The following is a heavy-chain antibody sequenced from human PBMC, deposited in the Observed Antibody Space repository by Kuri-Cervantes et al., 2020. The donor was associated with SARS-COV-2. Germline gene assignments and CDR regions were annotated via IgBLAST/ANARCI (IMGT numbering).Heavy chain of an antibody. D-gene: IGHD3-22*01. J-gene: IGHJ4*02. CDR2: ISHDGSNK. V-gene: IGHV3-30*18. CDR1: GFTFSSYG. CDR3: AKTYYDSSGLH. Sequence: GESLKISCAASGFTFSSYGMHWVRQAPGKGLEWVAVISHDGSNKYYADSVKGRFTISRDNSKNTLYLQMNSLRAEDTAVYYCAKTYYDSSGLHWGQGTLVTVSS.